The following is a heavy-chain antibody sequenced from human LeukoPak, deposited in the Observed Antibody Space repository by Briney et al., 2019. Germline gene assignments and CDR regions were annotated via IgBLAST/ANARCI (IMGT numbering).Heavy chain of an antibody. Sequence: PGGSLRLSCAASGFTFSSYSMNWVRQAPGKGLEWVSAISGSGGSTYYADSVKGRFTISRDNSKNTLYLQMNSLRAEDTAVYYCAKPSIMVTSPFDYWGQGTLVTVSS. CDR1: GFTFSSYS. V-gene: IGHV3-23*01. J-gene: IGHJ4*02. CDR3: AKPSIMVTSPFDY. D-gene: IGHD3-16*01. CDR2: ISGSGGST.